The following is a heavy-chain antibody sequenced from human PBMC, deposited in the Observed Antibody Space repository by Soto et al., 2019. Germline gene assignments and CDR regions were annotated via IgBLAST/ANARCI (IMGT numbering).Heavy chain of an antibody. J-gene: IGHJ6*02. CDR1: GGSISSYY. Sequence: SETLSLTCTVSGGSISSYYWSWIRQPPGKGLEWIGCIYYSGSTNYNPSLKSRVTISVDTSKNQFSLKLSSVTAADTAVYYCARDRLGYSYGYSGYYGMDAWGQGTTVTVSS. D-gene: IGHD5-18*01. CDR3: ARDRLGYSYGYSGYYGMDA. V-gene: IGHV4-59*01. CDR2: IYYSGST.